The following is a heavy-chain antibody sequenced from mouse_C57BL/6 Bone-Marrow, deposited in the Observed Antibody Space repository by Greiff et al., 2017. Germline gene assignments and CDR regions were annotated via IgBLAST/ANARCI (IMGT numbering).Heavy chain of an antibody. CDR1: GFNIKDDY. CDR2: IDPENGDT. V-gene: IGHV14-4*01. Sequence: EVQLKESGAELVRPGASVKLSCTASGFNIKDDYMHWVKQRPEQGLEWIGWIDPENGDTEYASKFQGKATITADTSSNTAYLQLSSLTSEDTAVYYCTSIYYYGSRYAMDYWGQGTSVTVSS. D-gene: IGHD1-1*01. J-gene: IGHJ4*01. CDR3: TSIYYYGSRYAMDY.